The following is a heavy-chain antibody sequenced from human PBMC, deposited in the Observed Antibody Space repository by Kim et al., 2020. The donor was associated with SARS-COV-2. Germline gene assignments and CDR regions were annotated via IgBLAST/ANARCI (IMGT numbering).Heavy chain of an antibody. Sequence: SVKVSCKASGGTFSSYAISWVPQAPGQGLEWMGGIIPIFGTANYAQKFQGRVTITADESTSTAYMELSSLRSEDTAVYYCARVGYSSSEFDPWGQGTLVTVSS. D-gene: IGHD6-13*01. V-gene: IGHV1-69*13. CDR3: ARVGYSSSEFDP. CDR1: GGTFSSYA. J-gene: IGHJ5*02. CDR2: IIPIFGTA.